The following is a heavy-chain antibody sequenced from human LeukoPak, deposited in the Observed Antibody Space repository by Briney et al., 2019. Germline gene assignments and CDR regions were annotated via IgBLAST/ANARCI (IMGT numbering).Heavy chain of an antibody. V-gene: IGHV1-69*05. CDR1: GGTFSSYA. D-gene: IGHD5-18*01. CDR2: IIPIFGTA. J-gene: IGHJ6*03. CDR3: ARSGYSYGPRYYYYYMDV. Sequence: ASVTVSCKASGGTFSSYAISWVRQAPGQGLEWMGGIIPIFGTANYAQKFQGRVTITTDESTSTAYMELSSLRSEDTAVYYCARSGYSYGPRYYYYYMDVWGKGTTVTVSS.